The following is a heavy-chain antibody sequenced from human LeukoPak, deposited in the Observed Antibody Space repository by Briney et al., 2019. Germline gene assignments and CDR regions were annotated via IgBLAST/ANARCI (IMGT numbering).Heavy chain of an antibody. J-gene: IGHJ4*02. D-gene: IGHD6-6*01. Sequence: GGSLRLPCAASGFTFSSYSMNWVRQAPGKGLECVSSISSSSSYIYYADSVKGRFTISRDNAKNSLYLQMNSLRAEDTAVYFRARGSSSSGPYYFDYWSQGTLVTVSS. CDR2: ISSSSSYI. CDR3: ARGSSSSGPYYFDY. CDR1: GFTFSSYS. V-gene: IGHV3-21*01.